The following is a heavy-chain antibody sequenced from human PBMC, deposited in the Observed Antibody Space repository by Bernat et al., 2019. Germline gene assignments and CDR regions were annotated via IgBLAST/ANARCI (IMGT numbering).Heavy chain of an antibody. CDR3: ARKDRYSGYEWLGY. CDR2: MWYDGSNK. V-gene: IGHV3-33*01. Sequence: QVQLVESGGGVVQPGRSLRLSCAASGFTFSSYGMHWVRQAPGKGLEWVAVMWYDGSNKYYADSVKGRFTISRDNSKNTLYLQMNSLRAEDTAVYYCARKDRYSGYEWLGYWGQGTLVTVSS. J-gene: IGHJ4*02. CDR1: GFTFSSYG. D-gene: IGHD5-12*01.